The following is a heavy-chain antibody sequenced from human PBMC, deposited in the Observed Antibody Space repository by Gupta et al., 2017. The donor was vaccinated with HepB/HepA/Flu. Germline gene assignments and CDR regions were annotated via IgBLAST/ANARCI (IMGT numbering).Heavy chain of an antibody. V-gene: IGHV3-49*04. CDR2: IMSKADGGAT. CDR1: GFTFGDYA. CDR3: TRWKVTATLRY. J-gene: IGHJ4*02. Sequence: EVQLVESGGGLVQPGRSLRISCTVSGFTFGDYAMTWVRQAPGKGLEWVGSIMSKADGGATEYAASVNGRFTISTDDFKSIAYLQMNSLKTEDTAVYYCTRWKVTATLRYWGQGTLVTVSS. D-gene: IGHD2-21*02.